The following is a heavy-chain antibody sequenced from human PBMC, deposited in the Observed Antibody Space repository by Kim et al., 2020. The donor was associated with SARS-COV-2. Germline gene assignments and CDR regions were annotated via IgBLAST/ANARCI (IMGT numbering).Heavy chain of an antibody. D-gene: IGHD3-22*01. Sequence: SETLSLTCAVSGGSISSSNWWSWVRQPPGKGLEWIGEIYHSGSTNYNPSLKSRVTISVDKSKNQFSLKLSSVTAADTAVYYCARGYYRYYYYYGMDVWGQGTTVTVSS. CDR1: GGSISSSNW. V-gene: IGHV4-4*02. J-gene: IGHJ6*02. CDR3: ARGYYRYYYYYGMDV. CDR2: IYHSGST.